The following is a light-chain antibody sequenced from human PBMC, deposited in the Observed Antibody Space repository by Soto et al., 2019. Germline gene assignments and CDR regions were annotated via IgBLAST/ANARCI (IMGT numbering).Light chain of an antibody. CDR2: EGS. J-gene: IGLJ2*01. CDR3: CSYAGSSTYVV. Sequence: QSALTQPASGSGSPGQSITISCTGTSSDVGSYNLVSWYQQHPGKAPELMIYEGSKRPSGVSNRFSGCKSGNTASLTISGLQAEDEADYYCCSYAGSSTYVVFGGGTKLTVL. CDR1: SSDVGSYNL. V-gene: IGLV2-23*01.